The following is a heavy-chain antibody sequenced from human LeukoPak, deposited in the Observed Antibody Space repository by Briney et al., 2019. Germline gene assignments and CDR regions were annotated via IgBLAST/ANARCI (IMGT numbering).Heavy chain of an antibody. CDR2: ISPSGGST. V-gene: IGHV1-46*01. CDR3: ARDLYPGY. D-gene: IGHD3-16*01. J-gene: IGHJ4*02. Sequence: ASVKVSCKAFGYTFTSNYMHWVRQAPGQGPEWMGVISPSGGSTTYAQKFQGRVTLTRDMSMSTDYLELSSLRSEDTAVYYCARDLYPGYWGQGTLVTVSS. CDR1: GYTFTSNY.